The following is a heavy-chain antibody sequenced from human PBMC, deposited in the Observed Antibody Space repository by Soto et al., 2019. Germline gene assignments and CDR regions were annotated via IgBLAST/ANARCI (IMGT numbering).Heavy chain of an antibody. CDR3: ARAIVVVPAAIRMGYYYGMDV. CDR2: IFHTGTT. Sequence: SETLSLTCAVFVDSIIGIYHWAWIRQPPGRSLEWIASIFHTGTTNYNPSLKSRVTISVDTSKNQFSLKLSSVTAADTAVYYCARAIVVVPAAIRMGYYYGMDVWGQGTTVTVSS. J-gene: IGHJ6*02. V-gene: IGHV4-38-2*01. D-gene: IGHD2-2*02. CDR1: VDSIIGIYH.